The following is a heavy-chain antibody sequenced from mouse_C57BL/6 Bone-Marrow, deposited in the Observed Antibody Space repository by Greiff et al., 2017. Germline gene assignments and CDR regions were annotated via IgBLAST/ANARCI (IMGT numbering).Heavy chain of an antibody. V-gene: IGHV1-81*01. CDR3: RRGGWLLYAY. CDR2: IYPSSGNT. CDR1: GYTFTSYG. Sequence: QVQLQQSGAELARPGASVKLSCKASGYTFTSYGIGWVKQRTGQGLEWIGEIYPSSGNTYYYEKFQGKATLPAAKSSSTAYMELRRLTSEDSAVYASRRGGWLLYAYWGQGTLGTVSA. D-gene: IGHD2-3*01. J-gene: IGHJ3*01.